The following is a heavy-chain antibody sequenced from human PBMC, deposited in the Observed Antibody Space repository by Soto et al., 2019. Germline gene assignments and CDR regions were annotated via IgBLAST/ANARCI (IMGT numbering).Heavy chain of an antibody. Sequence: EVQLVESGGGLVQPGGSLRLSCAPSGFTFSDCWLHWFPKAPGKGLVWVSRIKGDGSSTTYADPVKGRFTISRDNAKNTLYLEMNSLRAEDTAVYYCTKDPFIGTAGPSNWFAHWGQGTLDTVSS. CDR1: GFTFSDCW. V-gene: IGHV3-74*01. CDR3: TKDPFIGTAGPSNWFAH. D-gene: IGHD6-13*01. J-gene: IGHJ5*02. CDR2: IKGDGSST.